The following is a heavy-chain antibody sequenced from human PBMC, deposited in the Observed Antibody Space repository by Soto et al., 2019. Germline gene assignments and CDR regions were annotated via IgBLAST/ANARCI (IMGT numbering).Heavy chain of an antibody. V-gene: IGHV3-30*18. Sequence: SLRLSCAASGFTFSSYGMHWVRQAPGKGLEWVAVISYDGSNKYYADSVKGRFTISRDNSKNTLYLQMNSLRAEDTAVYYFAKEHSSGWDGDYFDDWGQGALVTVSA. CDR2: ISYDGSNK. D-gene: IGHD6-19*01. CDR3: AKEHSSGWDGDYFDD. J-gene: IGHJ4*02. CDR1: GFTFSSYG.